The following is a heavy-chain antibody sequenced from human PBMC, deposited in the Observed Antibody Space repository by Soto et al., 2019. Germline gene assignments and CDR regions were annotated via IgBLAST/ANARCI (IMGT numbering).Heavy chain of an antibody. CDR2: IYYSGST. Sequence: SETLSLTCTVSGGSISSYYWSWIRQPPGKGLEWIGYIYYSGSTNYNPSLKSRVTISVDTSKNQFSLKLSSVTAADTAVYYCARGTGQQLSTALFDYWGQGTLVTVSS. CDR1: GGSISSYY. V-gene: IGHV4-59*01. D-gene: IGHD6-13*01. CDR3: ARGTGQQLSTALFDY. J-gene: IGHJ4*02.